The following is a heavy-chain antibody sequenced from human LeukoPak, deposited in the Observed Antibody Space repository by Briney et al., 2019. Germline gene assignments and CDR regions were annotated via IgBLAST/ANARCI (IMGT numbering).Heavy chain of an antibody. J-gene: IGHJ6*02. Sequence: ASVKVSCKASGYTFTGYYMHWVRQAPGQGLEWMGWINPNSGGTNYAQKFQGRVTMTRDTSISTAYMELRSLRFDDTAVYYCARAEDPAMVNVGDYYYYAMDIWGQGTTVTVSS. CDR1: GYTFTGYY. CDR2: INPNSGGT. D-gene: IGHD5-18*01. V-gene: IGHV1-2*02. CDR3: ARAEDPAMVNVGDYYYYAMDI.